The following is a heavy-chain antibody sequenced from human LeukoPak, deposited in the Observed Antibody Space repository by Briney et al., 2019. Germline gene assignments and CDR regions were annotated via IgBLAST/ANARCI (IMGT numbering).Heavy chain of an antibody. CDR1: GGSISSYY. Sequence: PSETLSLTCTVSGGSISSYYWSWIRQPPGKGLEWIGYIYYSGSTNYNPSLRSRVTISVDTSKNQFSLKLNSVTAADTAVYYCARMKVISSWYFDLWGRGTLVTVSS. J-gene: IGHJ2*01. CDR3: ARMKVISSWYFDL. CDR2: IYYSGST. V-gene: IGHV4-59*01. D-gene: IGHD3-10*01.